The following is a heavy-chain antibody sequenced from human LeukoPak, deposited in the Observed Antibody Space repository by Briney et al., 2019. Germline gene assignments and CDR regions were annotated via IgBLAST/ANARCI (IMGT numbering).Heavy chain of an antibody. D-gene: IGHD4-17*01. CDR3: ARGGLRKNWFDP. V-gene: IGHV1-8*02. J-gene: IGHJ5*02. CDR1: GYTFTGYY. CDR2: MNPNSGNT. Sequence: ASVKVSCKASGYTFTGYYMHWVRQATGQGLEWMGWMNPNSGNTGYAQKFQGRVTMTRNTSISTAYMELSSLRSEDTAVYYCARGGLRKNWFDPWGQGTLVTVSS.